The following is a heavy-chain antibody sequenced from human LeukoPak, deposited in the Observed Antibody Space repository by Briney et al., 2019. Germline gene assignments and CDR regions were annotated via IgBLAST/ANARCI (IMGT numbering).Heavy chain of an antibody. Sequence: PGESLKISCKGSGYSFTSYWIGWVRQMPGKGLEWMGIIYPGDSDTRYSPSFQGQVTISADKSISTAYLQWSSLKASDTAMYYCARLDRCVPAAPCLDYWGQGTLVTVSS. CDR1: GYSFTSYW. CDR2: IYPGDSDT. J-gene: IGHJ4*02. CDR3: ARLDRCVPAAPCLDY. D-gene: IGHD2-2*01. V-gene: IGHV5-51*01.